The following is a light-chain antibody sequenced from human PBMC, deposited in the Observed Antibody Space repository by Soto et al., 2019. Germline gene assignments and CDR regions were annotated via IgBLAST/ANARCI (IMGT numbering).Light chain of an antibody. CDR1: SSDIGAYNF. J-gene: IGLJ2*01. CDR2: DVN. V-gene: IGLV2-14*03. Sequence: QSALTQPASVSGSPGQSITISCTGTSSDIGAYNFVSWYQQHPGKAPKLMLYDVNIRPSGVSNRFSGSKSGNTASLTISGPQDEDAADYYCTSWTTSTTMIFGGGTKLTVL. CDR3: TSWTTSTTMI.